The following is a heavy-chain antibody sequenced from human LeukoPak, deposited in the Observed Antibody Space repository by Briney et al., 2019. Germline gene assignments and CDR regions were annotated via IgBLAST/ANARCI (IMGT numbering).Heavy chain of an antibody. D-gene: IGHD6-13*01. V-gene: IGHV5-51*01. CDR1: GYNFPIYW. Sequence: GESLKISCQGSGYNFPIYWIGWVRQMPEQGLEWMGIIYPDDSNTIYGPSFQGQVTISADKSINTAYLEWSSLKASDTAIYYYARQGAAGKYYYYYMDVWGKGTTVTVSS. CDR2: IYPDDSNT. J-gene: IGHJ6*03. CDR3: ARQGAAGKYYYYYMDV.